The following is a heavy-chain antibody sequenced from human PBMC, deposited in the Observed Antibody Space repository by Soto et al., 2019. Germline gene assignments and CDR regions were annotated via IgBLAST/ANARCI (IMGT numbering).Heavy chain of an antibody. V-gene: IGHV2-70*04. CDR2: IDWDDDK. J-gene: IGHJ6*02. CDR1: GFSLSTSGMR. CDR3: ARMGTSYYYYALDV. D-gene: IGHD1-1*01. Sequence: ESGPTLVNPTRPLTLTCTFSGFSLSTSGMRVSWIRQSPGKALEWLARIDWDDDKFYSTSLKTRLTVSKDTTKNQVVLTMTNMDPVDTGTYYCARMGTSYYYYALDVWGQGTTVTVSS.